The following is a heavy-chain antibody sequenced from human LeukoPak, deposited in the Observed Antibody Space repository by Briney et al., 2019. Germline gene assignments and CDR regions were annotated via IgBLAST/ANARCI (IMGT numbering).Heavy chain of an antibody. D-gene: IGHD6-25*01. CDR2: INSRAST. Sequence: SETLSLTCTASGGSISSSDYFWSWIRQPAGKGLEWIGRINSRASTNYNPSLKSRVTLSVDTSKNQFSLKLTSVTVADTAVYYCARYRLGWFDPWGQGTLVTVSS. J-gene: IGHJ5*02. V-gene: IGHV4-61*02. CDR1: GGSISSSDYF. CDR3: ARYRLGWFDP.